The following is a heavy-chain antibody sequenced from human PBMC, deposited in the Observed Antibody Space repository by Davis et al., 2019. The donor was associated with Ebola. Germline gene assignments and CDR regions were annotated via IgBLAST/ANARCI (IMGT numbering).Heavy chain of an antibody. CDR3: ARRPEGRIAPGAVDY. J-gene: IGHJ4*02. CDR1: GYSFSNYW. Sequence: GESLKISCEGSGYSFSNYWIGWVRQKPGKGLEWMGIVYPGTSDTKYHPSFQGQVTISADKSISTAYLQWSSLKASDTAMYYCARRPEGRIAPGAVDYWGQGTLVTVSS. CDR2: VYPGTSDT. V-gene: IGHV5-51*01. D-gene: IGHD2-21*01.